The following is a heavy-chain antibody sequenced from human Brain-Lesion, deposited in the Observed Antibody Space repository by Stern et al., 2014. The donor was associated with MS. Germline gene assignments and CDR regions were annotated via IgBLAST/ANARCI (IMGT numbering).Heavy chain of an antibody. CDR3: ATYYYDSTGYNDF. CDR2: INPKSGGT. D-gene: IGHD3-22*01. CDR1: GYTFTGYY. V-gene: IGHV1-2*04. Sequence: VQLVESGAEVKKPGASVKVSCKASGYTFTGYYMHWVRQAPGPGLERMGWINPKSGGTNYAQKCQGWVTMTRDTSINTAYMELSRLRSDDTAVYYCATYYYDSTGYNDFWGQGTLVTVSS. J-gene: IGHJ4*02.